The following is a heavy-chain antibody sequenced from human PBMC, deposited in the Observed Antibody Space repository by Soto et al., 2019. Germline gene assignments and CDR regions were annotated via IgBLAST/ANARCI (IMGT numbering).Heavy chain of an antibody. CDR1: GFTFSIHG. CDR3: ARDVQLPLGND. J-gene: IGHJ4*02. Sequence: EVQLVQSGGGLVQPGGSLRLSCAASGFTFSIHGMNWVRQAPGKGLEWVSFISGSGTTIYYADSLEGRFTISRDNAKNSVYLQLNSLRAEDTAVYYCARDVQLPLGNDWGQGTLVTVSS. D-gene: IGHD2-2*01. CDR2: ISGSGTTI. V-gene: IGHV3-48*01.